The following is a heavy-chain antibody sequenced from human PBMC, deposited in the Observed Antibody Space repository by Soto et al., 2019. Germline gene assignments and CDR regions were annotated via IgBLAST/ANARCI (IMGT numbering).Heavy chain of an antibody. CDR1: GFRFRDFY. V-gene: IGHV3-72*01. J-gene: IGHJ6*02. CDR3: ALNYYGLDV. CDR2: SRNEASSYTT. Sequence: SLRLSCDASGFRFRDFYMDWVRQTPGKGLEWVGRSRNEASSYTTDYAASVKGRFTISRHDLQNSLFLQMNSLKAEDTAIYYCALNYYGLDVLGQGTTVTVSS.